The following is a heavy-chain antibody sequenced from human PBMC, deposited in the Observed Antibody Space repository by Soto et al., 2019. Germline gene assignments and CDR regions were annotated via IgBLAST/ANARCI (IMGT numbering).Heavy chain of an antibody. D-gene: IGHD6-19*01. CDR3: ARGIEGWYQGRYYYGMDV. CDR1: GGSVSSGSYY. V-gene: IGHV4-61*01. J-gene: IGHJ6*02. Sequence: SETLSLTCTVSGGSVSSGSYYWSWIRQPTGKGLEWIGYIYYSGSTNYNHSLKSRVTISVDTSKNHFSLKLSSVTAADTAVYYCARGIEGWYQGRYYYGMDVWGQGTTVTVSS. CDR2: IYYSGST.